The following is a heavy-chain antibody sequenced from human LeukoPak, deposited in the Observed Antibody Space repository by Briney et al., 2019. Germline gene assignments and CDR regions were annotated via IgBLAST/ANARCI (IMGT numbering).Heavy chain of an antibody. CDR1: GFTFSSYG. Sequence: GGSLRLSCAASGFTFSSYGMHWVRQALGKGLEWVAVISYDGSNKYYADSVKGRFTISRDNSKNTLYLQMNSLRAEDTAIYYCAKVTYGSGPYGAFDSWGQGTLVTVSS. J-gene: IGHJ4*02. CDR3: AKVTYGSGPYGAFDS. V-gene: IGHV3-30*18. D-gene: IGHD3-10*01. CDR2: ISYDGSNK.